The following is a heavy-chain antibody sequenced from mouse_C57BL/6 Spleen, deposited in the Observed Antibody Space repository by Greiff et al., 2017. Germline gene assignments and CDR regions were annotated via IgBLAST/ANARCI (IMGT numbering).Heavy chain of an antibody. Sequence: QVQLQQSGAELVRPGTSVKVSCKASGYAFTNYLIEWVKQRPGQGLEWIGVINPGSGGTNYNEKFKSKATLTVDKSSSTAYMQLSSLTSEDSAVFYCAPDGYYYAMDYWGQGTSVTVSS. CDR3: APDGYYYAMDY. V-gene: IGHV1-54*01. CDR2: INPGSGGT. J-gene: IGHJ4*01. D-gene: IGHD2-3*01. CDR1: GYAFTNYL.